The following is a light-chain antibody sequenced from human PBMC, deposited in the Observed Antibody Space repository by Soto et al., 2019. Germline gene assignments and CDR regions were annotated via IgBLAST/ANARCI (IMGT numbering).Light chain of an antibody. CDR1: PSVSNS. CDR2: DAS. Sequence: ESVLTQSPATLSLSPGERATLSCRASPSVSNSLAWYQHKPGQAPRLLIYDASNRATGVPTRFSGSGSGTDFNLTMSSLEPEDFAVDYCQLGNKRPPVTFGGGTRVEIK. J-gene: IGKJ4*01. CDR3: QLGNKRPPVT. V-gene: IGKV3-11*01.